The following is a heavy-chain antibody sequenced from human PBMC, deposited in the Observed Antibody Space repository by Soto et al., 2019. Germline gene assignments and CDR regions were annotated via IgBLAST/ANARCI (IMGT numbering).Heavy chain of an antibody. Sequence: GGSLRISCAASGFTVSSNYMSWVRQAPGKGLEWVSVIYSGGSTYYADSVKGRFTISRDNSKNTLYLQMNSLRAEDTAVYYCARIAARGSRFYYYYYMDVWGKGTTVTVSS. V-gene: IGHV3-66*01. CDR2: IYSGGST. D-gene: IGHD6-13*01. CDR1: GFTVSSNY. CDR3: ARIAARGSRFYYYYYMDV. J-gene: IGHJ6*03.